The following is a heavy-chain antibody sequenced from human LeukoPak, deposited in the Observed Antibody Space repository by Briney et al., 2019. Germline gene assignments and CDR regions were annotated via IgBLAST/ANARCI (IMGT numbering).Heavy chain of an antibody. CDR2: ISWNSGSI. CDR1: GFTFDDYA. D-gene: IGHD3-22*01. V-gene: IGHV3-9*01. CDR3: AKDAMTSGYAYYFDY. Sequence: GRSLRLSCAASGFTFDDYAMHWVRQAPGKGLEWVSGISWNSGSIGYADSVKGRFTISRDNAKNSLYLQMNSLRAEDTALYYCAKDAMTSGYAYYFDYWGQGTLVTVSS. J-gene: IGHJ4*02.